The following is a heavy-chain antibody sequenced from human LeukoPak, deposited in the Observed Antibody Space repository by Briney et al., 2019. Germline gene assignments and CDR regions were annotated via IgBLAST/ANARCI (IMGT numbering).Heavy chain of an antibody. J-gene: IGHJ6*03. CDR3: ARGPSYGSGSYILYYYYMDV. CDR2: IYTSGST. Sequence: SETLSLTCTVSGGSISSYYWSWIRQPAGKGLEWIGRIYTSGSTNYNPSLKSRVTMSVDTSKNQFSLKLSSVTAADTAVYYCARGPSYGSGSYILYYYYMDVWGKGTTVTISS. D-gene: IGHD3-10*01. CDR1: GGSISSYY. V-gene: IGHV4-4*07.